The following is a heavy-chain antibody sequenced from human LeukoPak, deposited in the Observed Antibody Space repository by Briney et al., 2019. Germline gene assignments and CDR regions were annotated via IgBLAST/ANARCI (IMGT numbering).Heavy chain of an antibody. CDR3: ARDQYSGYDSLLDY. D-gene: IGHD5-12*01. Sequence: GGSLRLSCAASGFTFSSYAMSWVRQAPGKGLEWVSYISSSGSTIYYADSVKGRFTISRDNAKNSLYLQMNSLRAEDTAVYYCARDQYSGYDSLLDYWGQGTLVTVSS. V-gene: IGHV3-48*04. CDR1: GFTFSSYA. J-gene: IGHJ4*02. CDR2: ISSSGSTI.